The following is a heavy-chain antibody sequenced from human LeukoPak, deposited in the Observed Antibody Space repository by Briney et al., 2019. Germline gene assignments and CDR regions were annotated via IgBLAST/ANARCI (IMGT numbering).Heavy chain of an antibody. CDR1: GGSISNYY. CDR2: IHSSGST. V-gene: IGHV4-4*07. J-gene: IGHJ5*01. CDR3: ARDRCEGYCTSFDS. D-gene: IGHD2-8*01. Sequence: PSETLSLTCTVSGGSISNYYWSWIRQPAGKGLEWIGRIHSSGSTNYNPSLKSRVTTSVDKSKNQFSLRLSFVIAADTAVYFCARDRCEGYCTSFDSWGQGTLVTVSS.